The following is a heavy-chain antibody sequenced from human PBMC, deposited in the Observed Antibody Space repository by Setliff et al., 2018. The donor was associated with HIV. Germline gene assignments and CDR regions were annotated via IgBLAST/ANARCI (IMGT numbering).Heavy chain of an antibody. CDR3: ARESTVVLGDDVDNYHYSYMDV. CDR2: IYPNSGGT. J-gene: IGHJ6*03. V-gene: IGHV1-2*06. D-gene: IGHD3-16*01. CDR1: GYTFTGYF. Sequence: ASVKVSCKTSGYTFTGYFIHWVRQAPGQGLEWMGRIYPNSGGTNFAQKFQGRVTMTRDTSISTAYMELSRLTSDDTAMYFCARESTVVLGDDVDNYHYSYMDVWGKGTTVTVSS.